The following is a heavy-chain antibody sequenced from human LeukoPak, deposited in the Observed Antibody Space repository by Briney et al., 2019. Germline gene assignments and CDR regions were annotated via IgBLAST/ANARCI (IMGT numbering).Heavy chain of an antibody. J-gene: IGHJ4*02. CDR1: GGLFSGYY. CDR2: INHSGST. D-gene: IGHD4-17*01. Sequence: SETLSLTCAVSGGLFSGYYWTWIRQPPGKGLEWIGEINHSGSTKYNPSLKSRVTISLDTSKNQFSLKLSSVTAADTAVYYCARTPENYGDYGMYYFDYWGQGTLVTVSS. CDR3: ARTPENYGDYGMYYFDY. V-gene: IGHV4-34*01.